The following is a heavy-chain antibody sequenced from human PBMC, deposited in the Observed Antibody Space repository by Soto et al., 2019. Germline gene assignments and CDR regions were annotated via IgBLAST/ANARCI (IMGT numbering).Heavy chain of an antibody. Sequence: QVQLVQSGAEVKKPGASVKVSCKASGYTFTGYYMHWVRQAPGQGLEWMGWINPNSGGTNYAQKFQGRVTITADKSTSTAYMELSSLRSEDTAVYYCARWGMGGYYGMDVWGQGTTVTVSS. J-gene: IGHJ6*02. CDR3: ARWGMGGYYGMDV. V-gene: IGHV1-2*02. CDR1: GYTFTGYY. D-gene: IGHD3-16*01. CDR2: INPNSGGT.